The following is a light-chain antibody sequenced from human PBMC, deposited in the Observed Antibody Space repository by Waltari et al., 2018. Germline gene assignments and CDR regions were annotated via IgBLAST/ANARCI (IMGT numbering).Light chain of an antibody. Sequence: ETELTQSPATLSMSTRERATLSCRGSEDVSIYLAWYQQKPGQAPRLLIYDASNRATGIPARFSGSGSGTDFTLTISSLEPEDFALYYCQQRRNWPPLTFGGGTKVE. J-gene: IGKJ4*01. CDR3: QQRRNWPPLT. CDR1: EDVSIY. CDR2: DAS. V-gene: IGKV3-11*01.